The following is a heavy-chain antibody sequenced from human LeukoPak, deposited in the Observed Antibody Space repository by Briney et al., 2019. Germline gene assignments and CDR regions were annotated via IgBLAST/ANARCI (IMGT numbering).Heavy chain of an antibody. V-gene: IGHV4-39*07. J-gene: IGHJ3*02. D-gene: IGHD3-22*01. Sequence: SETLSLTCTVSGGSISSTGYYWGWIRQPPGKGLEWLANIHYGGSPYYNSSLKSRVTISVDTSKNQFSLKLSSVTAADTAVYYCASSTYYYDSSGDGAFDIWGQGTMVTVSS. CDR3: ASSTYYYDSSGDGAFDI. CDR2: IHYGGSP. CDR1: GGSISSTGYY.